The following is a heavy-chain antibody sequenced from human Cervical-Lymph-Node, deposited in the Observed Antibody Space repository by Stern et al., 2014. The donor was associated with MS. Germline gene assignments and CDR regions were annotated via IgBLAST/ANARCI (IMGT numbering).Heavy chain of an antibody. CDR3: AREALAAGGLDY. J-gene: IGHJ4*02. CDR2: IYYSGST. V-gene: IGHV4-59*01. CDR1: GGSISSYY. Sequence: QLQLQESGPGLVKPSETLSLTCTVSGGSISSYYWSWIRQPPGKGLEWIGYIYYSGSTNYNPPLKSRVTISVDTSKNQFSLKLSSVTAADTAVYYCAREALAAGGLDYWGQGTLVTVSS. D-gene: IGHD6-13*01.